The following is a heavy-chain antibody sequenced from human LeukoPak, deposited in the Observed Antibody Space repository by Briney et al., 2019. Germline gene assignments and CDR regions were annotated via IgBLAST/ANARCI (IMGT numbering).Heavy chain of an antibody. J-gene: IGHJ5*01. CDR3: ARSRQASGLLGS. V-gene: IGHV4-30-2*01. CDR1: RGAITSGGYS. D-gene: IGHD3-10*01. CDR2: ISDRGPA. Sequence: SETLSLTCTVSRGAITSGGYSWNWIRQPPGKGLEWIGYISDRGPAYYNPSLKSRFTISVDRPKNQFFLTVTSVTAADTAVYFCARSRQASGLLGSWGQGTLVAVSS.